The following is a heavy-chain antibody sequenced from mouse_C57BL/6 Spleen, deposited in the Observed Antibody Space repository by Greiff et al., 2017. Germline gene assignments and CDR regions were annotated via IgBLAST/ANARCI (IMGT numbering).Heavy chain of an antibody. Sequence: EVKLMESGGGLVQPGGSMKLSCVASGFTFSNYWMNWVRQSPEKGLEWVAQIRLKSDNYATHYAESVKGRFTIPRDDSKSNGYLQINKLKAEDTGIYYCTGDATVVATGDYWGQGTTLTVSS. CDR1: GFTFSNYW. CDR2: IRLKSDNYAT. V-gene: IGHV6-3*01. J-gene: IGHJ2*01. CDR3: TGDATVVATGDY. D-gene: IGHD1-1*01.